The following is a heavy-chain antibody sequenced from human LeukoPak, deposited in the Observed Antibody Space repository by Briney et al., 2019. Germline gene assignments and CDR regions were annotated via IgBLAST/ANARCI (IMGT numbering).Heavy chain of an antibody. Sequence: SVKVSCKASGGTFSSYAISWVRQAPGQGLEWMGGIIPIFGTANYAQKFQGRVTITADESTSTAYMELSSLRSEDAAVYYCASEGVVVPAAMSPLGYWGQGTLVTVSS. CDR1: GGTFSSYA. D-gene: IGHD2-2*01. CDR2: IIPIFGTA. V-gene: IGHV1-69*13. J-gene: IGHJ4*02. CDR3: ASEGVVVPAAMSPLGY.